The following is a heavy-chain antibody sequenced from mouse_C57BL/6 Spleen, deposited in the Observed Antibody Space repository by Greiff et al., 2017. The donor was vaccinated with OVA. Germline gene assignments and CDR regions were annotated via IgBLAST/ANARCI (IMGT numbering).Heavy chain of an antibody. CDR1: GYTFTSYW. CDR3: ASYGSSSYYFDY. V-gene: IGHV1-69*01. Sequence: VQLQQSGAELVMPGASVKLSCKASGYTFTSYWMHWVKQRPGQGLEWIGEIDPSDSYTNYNQKFKGKSTLTVDKSSSTAYMQLSSLTSEDSAVYYCASYGSSSYYFDYWGQGTTLTVSS. J-gene: IGHJ2*01. D-gene: IGHD1-1*01. CDR2: IDPSDSYT.